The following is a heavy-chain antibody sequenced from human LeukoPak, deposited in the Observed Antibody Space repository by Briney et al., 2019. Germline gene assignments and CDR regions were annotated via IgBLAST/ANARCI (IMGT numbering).Heavy chain of an antibody. CDR2: IYYSGST. CDR3: ARNLAAAGRGEAFDI. J-gene: IGHJ3*02. Sequence: ASETLSLTCTVSGGSISSYYWSWIRQPPGKGLEWIGYIYYSGSTNYNPSLKSRVTISVDTSKNQFSLKLSSVTAADTAVYYCARNLAAAGRGEAFDIWGQGTMVTVSS. CDR1: GGSISSYY. V-gene: IGHV4-59*08. D-gene: IGHD6-13*01.